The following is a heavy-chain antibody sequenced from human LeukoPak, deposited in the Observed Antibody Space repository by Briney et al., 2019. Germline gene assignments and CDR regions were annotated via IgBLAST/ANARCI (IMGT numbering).Heavy chain of an antibody. V-gene: IGHV6-1*01. CDR3: ARFRVVAATSAPLYNWFDP. D-gene: IGHD2-15*01. CDR2: TYYTSKWYN. Sequence: SQTLSLTCAISGDSVSTNSAAWNWIRQSPSRGLEWLGRTYYTSKWYNDYAVSVKSRITINPDTSKNQVSLQLDSVTPEDTAVYYCARFRVVAATSAPLYNWFDPWGQGTLVTVSS. CDR1: GDSVSTNSAA. J-gene: IGHJ5*02.